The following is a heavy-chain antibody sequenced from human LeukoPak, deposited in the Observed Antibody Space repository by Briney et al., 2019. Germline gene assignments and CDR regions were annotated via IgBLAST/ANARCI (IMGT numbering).Heavy chain of an antibody. CDR2: ISGSGGRT. Sequence: GGSLRLSCEASGFTFSSYGMSWVRQAPGKGLEWVSAISGSGGRTYYADSMKGRFTISRDNSKNTLYLQMNSLRGEDTAVYYCAKDRVGAILYFDYWGQGTLVTVSS. V-gene: IGHV3-23*01. J-gene: IGHJ4*02. D-gene: IGHD1-26*01. CDR1: GFTFSSYG. CDR3: AKDRVGAILYFDY.